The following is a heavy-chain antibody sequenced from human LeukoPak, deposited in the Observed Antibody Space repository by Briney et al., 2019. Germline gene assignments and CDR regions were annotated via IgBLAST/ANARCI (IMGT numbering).Heavy chain of an antibody. V-gene: IGHV3-21*01. CDR3: ARDHYGDYSGYYFEY. CDR2: ISSGSSYI. J-gene: IGHJ4*02. D-gene: IGHD4-17*01. CDR1: GITFSSYT. Sequence: GGSLRLSCAASGITFSSYTMNWVRQAPGKGLEWVSSISSGSSYIYYADSVKGRFTISRDNAKNSLYLQMNSLRVEDTAVYYCARDHYGDYSGYYFEYWGQGALVTVSS.